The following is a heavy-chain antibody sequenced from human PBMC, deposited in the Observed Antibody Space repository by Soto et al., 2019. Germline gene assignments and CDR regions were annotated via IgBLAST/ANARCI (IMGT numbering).Heavy chain of an antibody. Sequence: ESGGGVVQPGRSLRVSCAASGFIFSNYAMHWVRQAPGKGLEWVAVVSYDGNNQFYAESVKGRFTISRDSSKTTLYLQMNNLREEDTAVYYCARDRVYYYDNSGYYNFDYWGQGTLVIVSS. CDR2: VSYDGNNQ. V-gene: IGHV3-30-3*01. D-gene: IGHD3-22*01. J-gene: IGHJ4*02. CDR1: GFIFSNYA. CDR3: ARDRVYYYDNSGYYNFDY.